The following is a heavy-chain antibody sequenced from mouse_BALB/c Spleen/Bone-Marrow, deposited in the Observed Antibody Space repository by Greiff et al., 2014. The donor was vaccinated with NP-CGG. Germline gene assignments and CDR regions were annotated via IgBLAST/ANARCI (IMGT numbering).Heavy chain of an antibody. Sequence: DVHLVESGGGLVQPGGSRKLSSAASEFTFSSFGMHWVRQAPEEGLEWVAYISSGSSTIYYADTVKGRFTISRDNPKNTLFLQMTSLRSEDTAMYYCARGGNYAWFAYWGQGTLVTVSA. CDR1: EFTFSSFG. CDR3: ARGGNYAWFAY. D-gene: IGHD2-1*01. J-gene: IGHJ3*01. CDR2: ISSGSSTI. V-gene: IGHV5-17*02.